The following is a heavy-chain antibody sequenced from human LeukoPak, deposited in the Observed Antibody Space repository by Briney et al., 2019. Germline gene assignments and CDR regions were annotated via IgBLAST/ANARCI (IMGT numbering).Heavy chain of an antibody. CDR3: ARGRVGAINWYFDL. V-gene: IGHV4-59*01. Sequence: SETLSLTCTVSGGSISSYYWSWIRQPPGKGLEWIGYIYYSGSTNYNPSLKSRVTISVDTSKNQFSLKLSSVTAADTAVYYCARGRVGAINWYFDLWGRGTLVTVSS. CDR2: IYYSGST. D-gene: IGHD1-26*01. J-gene: IGHJ2*01. CDR1: GGSISSYY.